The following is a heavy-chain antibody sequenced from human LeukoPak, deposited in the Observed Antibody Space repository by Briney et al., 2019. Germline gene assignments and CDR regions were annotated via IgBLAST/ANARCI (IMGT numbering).Heavy chain of an antibody. CDR2: ISAYDGNT. CDR3: AKMGASSGYSPIDY. V-gene: IGHV1-18*01. D-gene: IGHD3-22*01. CDR1: GYSFTSYG. Sequence: ASVKVSCKASGYSFTSYGFSWVRQAPGQGLEWMGWISAYDGNTNYAQKVHDRVTMTTDSSTSTAYMELRRLRSDDTAVYYCAKMGASSGYSPIDYWGQGTLVTVSS. J-gene: IGHJ4*02.